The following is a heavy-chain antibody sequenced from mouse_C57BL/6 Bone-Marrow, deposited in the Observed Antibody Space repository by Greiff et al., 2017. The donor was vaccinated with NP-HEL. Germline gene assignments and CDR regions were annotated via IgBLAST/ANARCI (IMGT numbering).Heavy chain of an antibody. J-gene: IGHJ4*01. Sequence: QVTLKVCGPGILQPSQTLSLTCSFSGFSLSTFGMGVGWIRQPSGKGLEWLAHIWWDDDKYYNPALKSRLTISKDTSKNQVFLKIANVDTADTATYYCARMDYTLYYYAMDYWGQGTSVTVSS. CDR2: IWWDDDK. CDR1: GFSLSTFGMG. D-gene: IGHD2-12*01. CDR3: ARMDYTLYYYAMDY. V-gene: IGHV8-8*01.